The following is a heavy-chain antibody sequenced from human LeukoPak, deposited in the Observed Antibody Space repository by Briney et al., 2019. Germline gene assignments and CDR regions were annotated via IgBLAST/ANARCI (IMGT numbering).Heavy chain of an antibody. D-gene: IGHD1-7*01. Sequence: GGSLRLSCTASGLTFRNYGMHWVRQAPGKGLEWVAVISYDGSNEYYADSVKGRFTISRDNSKNTLYLQMNSLRAEDTAVYCCARDQPATTLYLFDYWGQGTLVTVSS. CDR1: GLTFRNYG. J-gene: IGHJ4*02. CDR3: ARDQPATTLYLFDY. CDR2: ISYDGSNE. V-gene: IGHV3-30*03.